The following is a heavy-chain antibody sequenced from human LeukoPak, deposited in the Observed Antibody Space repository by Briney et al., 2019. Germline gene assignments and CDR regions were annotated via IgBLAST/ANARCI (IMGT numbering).Heavy chain of an antibody. V-gene: IGHV3-7*01. J-gene: IGHJ6*02. CDR2: IKQGGNEK. CDR1: GFNFNNHW. Sequence: GGSLRLSCAASGFNFNNHWMTWVRQAPGKGLEWVASIKQGGNEKHYVDSVKGRFTISRDNAKNLVYLQMDSLRAEDTAGYYCARGNGLDVWGQGTTVTVSS. CDR3: ARGNGLDV.